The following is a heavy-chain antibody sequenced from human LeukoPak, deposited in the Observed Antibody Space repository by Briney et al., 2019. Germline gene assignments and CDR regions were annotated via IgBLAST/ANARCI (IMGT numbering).Heavy chain of an antibody. CDR3: AREYGYTFDY. D-gene: IGHD1-1*01. J-gene: IGHJ4*02. V-gene: IGHV3-53*05. CDR1: GFTVSSNY. CDR2: IYSGGST. Sequence: GGSLRLSCAASGFTVSSNYMSWVRQAPGKGLEWVSVIYSGGSTYYADSVKGRFTNSRDNSKNTLYLEMNSLRAEDTAVYFCAREYGYTFDYWGQGTLVTVSS.